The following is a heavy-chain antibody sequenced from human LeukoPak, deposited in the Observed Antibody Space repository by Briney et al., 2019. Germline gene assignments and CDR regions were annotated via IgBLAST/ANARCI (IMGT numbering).Heavy chain of an antibody. J-gene: IGHJ6*03. CDR1: GFTFSSYG. Sequence: GGSLRLSCAASGFTFSSYGMSWVRQAPGKGLEWVAVISYDGSNKYYADSVKGRFTISRDNSKNTLYLQMNSLRAEDTAVYYCAKDGPAANYYYYYYMDVWGKGTTVTVSS. CDR2: ISYDGSNK. V-gene: IGHV3-30*18. D-gene: IGHD2-2*01. CDR3: AKDGPAANYYYYYYMDV.